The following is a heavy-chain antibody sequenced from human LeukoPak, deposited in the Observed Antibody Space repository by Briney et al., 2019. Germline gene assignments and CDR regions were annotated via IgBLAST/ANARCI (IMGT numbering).Heavy chain of an antibody. V-gene: IGHV3-13*01. CDR1: GFTFSSYD. CDR3: ARDRDNVAGTRGYFDY. J-gene: IGHJ4*02. Sequence: GGSLRLSCAASGFTFSSYDMHWVRQATGKGLEWVSAIGTAGDTYYPGSVKGRFTISRENAKNSLYLQMNSLRAGDTAVYYCARDRDNVAGTRGYFDYWGQGTLVTVSS. D-gene: IGHD6-19*01. CDR2: IGTAGDT.